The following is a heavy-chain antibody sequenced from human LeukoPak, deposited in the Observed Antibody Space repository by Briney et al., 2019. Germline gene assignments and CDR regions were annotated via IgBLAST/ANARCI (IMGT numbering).Heavy chain of an antibody. J-gene: IGHJ4*02. CDR3: ARRGGDSGYDFVFDY. Sequence: SETLSLTCTVSGGSISSYYWSWIRQPAGKGLEWIGRIYTSGSTNYNPSLKSRVTISVDTSKNQFSLKLSSVTAADTAVYYCARRGGDSGYDFVFDYWGQGTLVTVSS. CDR1: GGSISSYY. V-gene: IGHV4-4*07. D-gene: IGHD5-12*01. CDR2: IYTSGST.